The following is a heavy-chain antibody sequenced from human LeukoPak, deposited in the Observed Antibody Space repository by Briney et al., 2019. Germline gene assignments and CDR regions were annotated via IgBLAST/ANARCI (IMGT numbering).Heavy chain of an antibody. Sequence: ASVKVSCKASGYTFTSYGISWVRQAPGQGLELMGWISAYNGNTNYAQKLQGRVTMTTDTSTSTAYMELRSLRSDDTAVYYCARVAGGSGSYYNWFDPWGQGTLVTVSS. D-gene: IGHD3-10*01. CDR3: ARVAGGSGSYYNWFDP. CDR1: GYTFTSYG. CDR2: ISAYNGNT. J-gene: IGHJ5*02. V-gene: IGHV1-18*01.